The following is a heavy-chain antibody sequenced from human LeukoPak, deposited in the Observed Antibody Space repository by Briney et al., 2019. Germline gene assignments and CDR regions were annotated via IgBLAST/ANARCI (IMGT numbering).Heavy chain of an antibody. V-gene: IGHV1-18*01. CDR3: ARGGPFPSSSSSREYYLDY. CDR1: GYAFINYG. J-gene: IGHJ4*02. CDR2: RSIYNGNT. Sequence: ASXKVSCKASGYAFINYGISWVRQAPGQGLEWMGWRSIYNGNTDYKLQGRDTMTTNTCTSTAEMKVGSLRSDDTAVYYCARGGPFPSSSSSREYYLDYWGQGTLVTVSS. D-gene: IGHD6-6*01.